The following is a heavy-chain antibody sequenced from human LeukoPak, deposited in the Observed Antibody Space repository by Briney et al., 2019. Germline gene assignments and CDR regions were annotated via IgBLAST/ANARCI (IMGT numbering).Heavy chain of an antibody. Sequence: ASVTVSCKASGYTFTNYYLHWVRQAPGPGLEWMGWMNPNTGGTKPTQKFQGRVTMNRDTSVSTAYMERTRLRSDDTAVYYCARDLYGATYRDAFDIWGQGTMVTVSS. D-gene: IGHD4/OR15-4a*01. CDR1: GYTFTNYY. CDR2: MNPNTGGT. V-gene: IGHV1-2*02. J-gene: IGHJ3*02. CDR3: ARDLYGATYRDAFDI.